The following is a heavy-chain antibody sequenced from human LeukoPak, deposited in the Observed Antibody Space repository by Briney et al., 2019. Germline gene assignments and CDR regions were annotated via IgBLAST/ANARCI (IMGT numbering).Heavy chain of an antibody. CDR3: ARCLGGRCDYFDY. CDR2: IYTSGST. CDR1: GGSISSGRYY. Sequence: SETLSLTCTVSGGSISSGRYYWSWIRQPAGKGLEWIGRIYTSGSTNYNPSLKSRVTISVDTSKNQFSLRLSSVTASDTAVYYCARCLGGRCDYFDYWGQGALVTVSS. D-gene: IGHD3-16*01. J-gene: IGHJ4*02. V-gene: IGHV4-61*02.